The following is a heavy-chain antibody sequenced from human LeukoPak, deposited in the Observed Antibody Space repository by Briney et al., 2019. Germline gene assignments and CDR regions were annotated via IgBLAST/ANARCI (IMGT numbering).Heavy chain of an antibody. V-gene: IGHV3-33*01. J-gene: IGHJ1*01. CDR1: GFTFSSYG. D-gene: IGHD5-24*01. Sequence: PGGSLRLSCAASGFTFSSYGMHWVRQAPGKGLERVAVIWYDGSNKYYGDSMKGRFTISRDNSKKTLYLQMNSLRVEDTALYYCAREDGYNDAEYLQHWGQGTLVTVS. CDR3: AREDGYNDAEYLQH. CDR2: IWYDGSNK.